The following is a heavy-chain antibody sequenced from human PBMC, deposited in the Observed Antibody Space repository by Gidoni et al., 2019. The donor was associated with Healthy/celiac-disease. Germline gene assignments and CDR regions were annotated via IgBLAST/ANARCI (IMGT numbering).Heavy chain of an antibody. Sequence: QAQLQASGPGLVRPSETLSLTCTVSGGSISSYYWSWIRQPPGKGLEWIGYIYYSGSTNYNPSLKSRVTISVDTSKNQFSLKLSSVTAADTAVYYCARADDSSGYYYGYYGMDVWGQGTTVTVSS. V-gene: IGHV4-59*01. J-gene: IGHJ6*02. D-gene: IGHD3-22*01. CDR3: ARADDSSGYYYGYYGMDV. CDR2: IYYSGST. CDR1: GGSISSYY.